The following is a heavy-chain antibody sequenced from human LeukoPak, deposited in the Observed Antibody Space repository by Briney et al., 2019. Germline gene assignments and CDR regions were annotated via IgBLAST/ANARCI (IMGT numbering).Heavy chain of an antibody. CDR2: ISSSSSYI. D-gene: IGHD6-19*01. CDR3: ARDGGWPTHDY. Sequence: GGSLRLSCAASGVTFSSYSMNWVRQAPGRGLEWVSSISSSSSYIYYADSVKGRFTISRDNAKNSLYLQMNSLRAEDTAVYYCARDGGWPTHDYWGQGTLVTVSS. CDR1: GVTFSSYS. V-gene: IGHV3-21*01. J-gene: IGHJ4*02.